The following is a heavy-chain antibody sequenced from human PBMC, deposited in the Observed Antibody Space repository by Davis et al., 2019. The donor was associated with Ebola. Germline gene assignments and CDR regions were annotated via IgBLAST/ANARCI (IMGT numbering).Heavy chain of an antibody. CDR1: GGTFSSYA. Sequence: SVKVSCKASGGTFSSYAISWVRQAPGQGLEWMGGIIPIFGTANYAQKFQGRVTITADKSTSTAYMELSSLRSEDTAVYYCARESGGPYYDFWSGYYYGMDVWGQGTTVTVSS. J-gene: IGHJ6*02. D-gene: IGHD3-3*01. CDR3: ARESGGPYYDFWSGYYYGMDV. V-gene: IGHV1-69*06. CDR2: IIPIFGTA.